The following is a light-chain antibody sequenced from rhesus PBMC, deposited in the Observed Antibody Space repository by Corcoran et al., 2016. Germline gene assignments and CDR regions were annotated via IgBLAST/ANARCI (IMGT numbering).Light chain of an antibody. J-gene: IGKJ3*01. V-gene: IGKV1-22*01. CDR2: KAS. CDR1: QSISSW. Sequence: GDTVTITCRASQSISSWLAWYQLKPGKAPKLLIYKASSLESGVPSRFSGRGSGTDFTLTISSLQSEDFATYYCQQYSSSPFTFGPGTKLDIK. CDR3: QQYSSSPFT.